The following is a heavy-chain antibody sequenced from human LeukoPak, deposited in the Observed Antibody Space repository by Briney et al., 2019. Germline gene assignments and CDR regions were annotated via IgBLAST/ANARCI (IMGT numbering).Heavy chain of an antibody. D-gene: IGHD3-10*01. CDR3: AKGSYYGSGSYQQWPRYYYYYYMDV. CDR1: GFTFXSYG. Sequence: GFTFXSYGMSWVRQAPGKGLEWVSAISGSGGSTYYADSVKGRFTISRDNSKNTLYLQMNSLRAEDTAVYYCAKGSYYGSGSYQQWPRYYYYYYMDVWGKGTTVTISS. V-gene: IGHV3-23*01. J-gene: IGHJ6*03. CDR2: ISGSGGST.